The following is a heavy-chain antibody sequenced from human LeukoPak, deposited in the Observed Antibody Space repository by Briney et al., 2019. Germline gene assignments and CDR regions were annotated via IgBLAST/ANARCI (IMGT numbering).Heavy chain of an antibody. J-gene: IGHJ6*03. Sequence: GGSLRLSCAASGFTVSSNYMSWVRQAPGKGLEWVSVIYSGGSTYYADSVKGRFTISRDNSKNTLYLQMNSLRAEDTAVYYCARDQGSGINYYYYYMDVWGKGTTVTVSS. D-gene: IGHD3-10*01. V-gene: IGHV3-66*01. CDR1: GFTVSSNY. CDR2: IYSGGST. CDR3: ARDQGSGINYYYYYMDV.